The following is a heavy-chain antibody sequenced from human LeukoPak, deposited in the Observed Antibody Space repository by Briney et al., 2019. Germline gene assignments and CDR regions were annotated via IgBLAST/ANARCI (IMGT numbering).Heavy chain of an antibody. Sequence: PGGSLRLSCAASGFTFSSYAMSWVRQALGKGLEWVSAISGSGGSTYYADSVKGRFTISRDNSKNTLYLQMNSLRAEDTAVYYCAKLTSYGHNFDYWGQGTLVTVSS. V-gene: IGHV3-23*01. CDR2: ISGSGGST. J-gene: IGHJ4*02. CDR3: AKLTSYGHNFDY. CDR1: GFTFSSYA. D-gene: IGHD5-18*01.